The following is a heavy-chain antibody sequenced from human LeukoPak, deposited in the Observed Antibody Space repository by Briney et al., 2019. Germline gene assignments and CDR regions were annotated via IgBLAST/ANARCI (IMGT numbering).Heavy chain of an antibody. D-gene: IGHD6-13*01. CDR2: INPNSGGT. J-gene: IGHJ3*02. V-gene: IGHV1-2*02. CDR3: ASSIAATHDAFDI. CDR1: GYTFTGYY. Sequence: ASVKVSCKASGYTFTGYYMHWVRQAPGQGLEWMGWINPNSGGTNYAQKFQGRVTMTRDTSISTAYMELSRLRSDGTAVYYCASSIAATHDAFDIWGQGTMVTVSS.